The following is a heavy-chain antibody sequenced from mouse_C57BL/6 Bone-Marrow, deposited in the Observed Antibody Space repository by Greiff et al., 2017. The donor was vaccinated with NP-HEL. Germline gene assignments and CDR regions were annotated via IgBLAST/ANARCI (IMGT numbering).Heavy chain of an antibody. CDR2: IDPETGGT. V-gene: IGHV1-15*01. CDR3: TRGGWYPYWYFDV. Sequence: VKLMESGAELVRPGASVTLSCKASGYTFTDYEMHWVKQTPVHGLEWIGAIDPETGGTAYNQKFKGKAILTADKSSSTAYMELRSLTSEDSAVYYCTRGGWYPYWYFDVWGTGTTVTVSS. D-gene: IGHD1-1*02. J-gene: IGHJ1*03. CDR1: GYTFTDYE.